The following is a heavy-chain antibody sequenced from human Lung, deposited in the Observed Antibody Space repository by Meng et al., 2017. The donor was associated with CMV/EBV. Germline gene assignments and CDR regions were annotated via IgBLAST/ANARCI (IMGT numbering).Heavy chain of an antibody. CDR3: VRANLGSANY. Sequence: QVEVVQVWAEWKKPGDSGKVSCKASGYTFTGYYMHWLRQAPGQALEWVGRITPSSGGTNYAQKFQGRVTMTRDTSISTAYMELSSLRSDDAAIYYCVRANLGSANYWGQGTLVTVSS. D-gene: IGHD7-27*01. CDR1: GYTFTGYY. J-gene: IGHJ4*02. V-gene: IGHV1-2*06. CDR2: ITPSSGGT.